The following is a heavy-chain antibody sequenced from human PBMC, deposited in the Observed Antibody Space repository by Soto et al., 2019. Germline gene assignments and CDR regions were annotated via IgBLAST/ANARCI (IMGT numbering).Heavy chain of an antibody. Sequence: QVQLVESGGGLVKPGGSLRLSCAASGFMFSDHYMSWIRQALGKGLEWVSYISSSGSTIHYADSVKGRFTISRDNAKNSLYLQMNSLRAADTAVYYCARESFGDHDFDYWGQGILVAVSS. V-gene: IGHV3-11*01. CDR3: ARESFGDHDFDY. CDR1: GFMFSDHY. CDR2: ISSSGSTI. J-gene: IGHJ4*02. D-gene: IGHD3-16*01.